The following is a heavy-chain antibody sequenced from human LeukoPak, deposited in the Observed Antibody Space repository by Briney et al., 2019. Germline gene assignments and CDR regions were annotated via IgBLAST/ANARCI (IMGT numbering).Heavy chain of an antibody. J-gene: IGHJ4*02. CDR3: ARVKFGDYAIDY. V-gene: IGHV3-21*01. D-gene: IGHD4-17*01. Sequence: KPGGSLRLSCAASGFTFSSYSMNWVRQAPGKGLEWVSSISSSSDYIFYADSVKGRFTISRDNAENSLYLQMNSLRAEDTAVYFCARVKFGDYAIDYWGQGTLVTVSS. CDR2: ISSSSDYI. CDR1: GFTFSSYS.